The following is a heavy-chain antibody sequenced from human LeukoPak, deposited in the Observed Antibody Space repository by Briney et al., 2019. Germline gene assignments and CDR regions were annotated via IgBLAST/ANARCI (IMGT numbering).Heavy chain of an antibody. CDR3: ARETLSRGGDCYYDY. J-gene: IGHJ4*02. D-gene: IGHD2-21*01. V-gene: IGHV3-33*01. CDR2: IWYDGSNK. CDR1: GFTFSSYG. Sequence: PGSSLRLSCAASGFTFSSYGMHWVRQAPGKGLEWVAVIWYDGSNKYYADSVKGRFTISRDNSKNTLYLQMNSLRAEDTAVYYCARETLSRGGDCYYDYWGQGTLVTVSS.